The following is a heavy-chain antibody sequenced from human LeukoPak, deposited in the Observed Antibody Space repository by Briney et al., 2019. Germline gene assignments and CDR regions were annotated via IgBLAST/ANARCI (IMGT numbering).Heavy chain of an antibody. J-gene: IGHJ6*02. Sequence: GGSLRLSCAASGFTFSSYGMHWVRQAPGKGLEWVAVIWYDGSNKYYADSVKGRFTISRDNSKNTLYLQMNSLRAEDTAVYYCARVRGDDLYYYYYGMDVWGQGTTVTVSS. CDR3: ARVRGDDLYYYYYGMDV. CDR2: IWYDGSNK. CDR1: GFTFSSYG. V-gene: IGHV3-33*01. D-gene: IGHD4-17*01.